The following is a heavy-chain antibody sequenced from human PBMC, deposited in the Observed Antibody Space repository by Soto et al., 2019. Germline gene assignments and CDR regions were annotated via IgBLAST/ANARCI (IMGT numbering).Heavy chain of an antibody. Sequence: LGGSLRLSCAASGFTFDDYAMHWVRQAPGKGLEWVSGISWNSGSIGYADSVKGRFTISRDNAKNSLYLQMNSLRAEDTALYYCAKDISYGSGIVPNWFDPWGQGTLVTVSS. J-gene: IGHJ5*02. CDR1: GFTFDDYA. V-gene: IGHV3-9*01. CDR2: ISWNSGSI. D-gene: IGHD3-10*01. CDR3: AKDISYGSGIVPNWFDP.